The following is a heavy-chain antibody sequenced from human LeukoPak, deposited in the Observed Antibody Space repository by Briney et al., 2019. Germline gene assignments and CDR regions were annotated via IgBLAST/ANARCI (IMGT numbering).Heavy chain of an antibody. J-gene: IGHJ5*02. CDR2: ITNSGTTK. V-gene: IGHV3-48*03. CDR1: GFTFSSYE. D-gene: IGHD2-15*01. Sequence: GGSLRFSCAASGFTFSSYEMNWVRQAPGKGLEWVSFITNSGTTKHYADSVKGRFTISRDNAKNSVYLQMSSLRAEDTAVYYCARGLLLTCGQGTLVTVSS. CDR3: ARGLLLT.